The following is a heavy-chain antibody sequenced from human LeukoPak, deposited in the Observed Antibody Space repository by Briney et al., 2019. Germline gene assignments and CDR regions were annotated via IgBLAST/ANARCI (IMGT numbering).Heavy chain of an antibody. CDR2: INHSGST. V-gene: IGHV4-34*01. J-gene: IGHJ4*02. CDR3: AGSSGIAAAGAFDY. D-gene: IGHD6-13*01. CDR1: GGSIYGYY. Sequence: SVTLSLTCAVYGGSIYGYYWSWMRQPPGMGREWIGEINHSGSTNYNASLKSRASISADTSKKQFSLKLSSVTAADTAVYYCAGSSGIAAAGAFDYWGQGTLVTVSS.